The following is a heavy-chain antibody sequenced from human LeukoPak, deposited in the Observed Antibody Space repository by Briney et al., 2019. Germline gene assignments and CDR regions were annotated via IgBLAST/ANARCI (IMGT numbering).Heavy chain of an antibody. D-gene: IGHD6-19*01. Sequence: PGGSLRLSCAASGFTFSDYYMSWIRQAPGKGLEWVSYISSSGSTIHYADSVKGRFTISRDNAKNSLYLQMNSLRAEDTAVYYCARVKSSGRTGPSDYWGQGTLVTVSS. J-gene: IGHJ4*02. V-gene: IGHV3-11*01. CDR1: GFTFSDYY. CDR2: ISSSGSTI. CDR3: ARVKSSGRTGPSDY.